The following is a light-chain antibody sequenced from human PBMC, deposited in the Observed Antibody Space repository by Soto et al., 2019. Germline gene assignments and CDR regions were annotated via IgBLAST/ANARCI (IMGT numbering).Light chain of an antibody. CDR1: QSVSSDY. Sequence: EIVLTQSPDTLSLSPGERATLSCRASQSVSSDYLVWYQQKPGLPPRLLIYGASRRATGIPDRFSGSGSGTDFNLTISRLEPEDFAVYYCQHYDNTPPSVTFGPGTKVYIK. CDR2: GAS. CDR3: QHYDNTPPSVT. J-gene: IGKJ3*01. V-gene: IGKV3-20*01.